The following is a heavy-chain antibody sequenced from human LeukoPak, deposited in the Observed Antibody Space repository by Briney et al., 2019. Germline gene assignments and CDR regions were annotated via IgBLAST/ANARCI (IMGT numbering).Heavy chain of an antibody. CDR1: GFTFNSYS. J-gene: IGHJ6*02. Sequence: SGGPLRLSCAASGFTFNSYSMNWVRQAPGKGLEWVSYISSSGSTIYYADSVKGRFTISRDNAKNSLYLQMNSLRAEDTAVYYCARDAHHYYGSGYGMDVWGQGTTVTVSS. CDR2: ISSSGSTI. CDR3: ARDAHHYYGSGYGMDV. D-gene: IGHD3-10*01. V-gene: IGHV3-48*04.